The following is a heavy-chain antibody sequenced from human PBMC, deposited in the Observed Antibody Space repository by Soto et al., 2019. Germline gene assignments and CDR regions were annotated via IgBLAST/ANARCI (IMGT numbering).Heavy chain of an antibody. V-gene: IGHV3-30*03. D-gene: IGHD3-22*01. Sequence: QVQLVESGGGVVQPGRSLRLSCAASGFTFSNYGMHWVRQAPGKGLEWVAVISYDGSQKYFADSVKGRFTISRDSSKNTLYLQMNSRRAEDTAVYYCARDQAGKWLQFYFDYWGQGTLVTVSS. J-gene: IGHJ4*02. CDR1: GFTFSNYG. CDR2: ISYDGSQK. CDR3: ARDQAGKWLQFYFDY.